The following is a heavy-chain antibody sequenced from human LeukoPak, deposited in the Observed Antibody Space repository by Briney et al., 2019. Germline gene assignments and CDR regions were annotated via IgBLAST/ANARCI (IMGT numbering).Heavy chain of an antibody. V-gene: IGHV3-30*02. J-gene: IGHJ6*03. CDR3: AKDGVILAPGIYWYMDV. D-gene: IGHD3-16*02. CDR2: LQKDGSDI. CDR1: GFTFSDYG. Sequence: GGSLRLSCAASGFTFSDYGMHWVRQAPDKGLEWVAFLQKDGSDIHYADSAKGRFTISRDNSKNTLYLEMNSLRAEDTAVFYCAKDGVILAPGIYWYMDVWGRGTTVTVSS.